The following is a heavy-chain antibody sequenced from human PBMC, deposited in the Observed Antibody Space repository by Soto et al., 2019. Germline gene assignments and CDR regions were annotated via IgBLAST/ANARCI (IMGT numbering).Heavy chain of an antibody. CDR3: ARRGAYYYGSGSYSPDDY. J-gene: IGHJ4*02. CDR1: GYSFTSYW. D-gene: IGHD3-10*01. Sequence: LGESLKISCKGSGYSFTSYWIGWVRQMPGKGLEWMGIIYPGDSDTRYSPSFQGQVTISADKSISTAYLQWSSLKASDTAMYYCARRGAYYYGSGSYSPDDYWGQGTLVTVSS. V-gene: IGHV5-51*01. CDR2: IYPGDSDT.